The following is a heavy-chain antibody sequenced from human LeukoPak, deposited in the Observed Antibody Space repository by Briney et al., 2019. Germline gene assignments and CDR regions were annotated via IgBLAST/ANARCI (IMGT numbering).Heavy chain of an antibody. CDR1: GFTFSSYG. J-gene: IGHJ4*02. CDR3: AKDDLYYGSGSPDY. V-gene: IGHV3-30*18. D-gene: IGHD3-10*01. Sequence: GGSLRLSCAASGFTFSSYGMHWVRQAPGKGLEWVAVISYDGSNKYYADSVKGRFTISRDNSKNTLYLQMNSLRAEDTAVYYCAKDDLYYGSGSPDYWGQGTLVTVSS. CDR2: ISYDGSNK.